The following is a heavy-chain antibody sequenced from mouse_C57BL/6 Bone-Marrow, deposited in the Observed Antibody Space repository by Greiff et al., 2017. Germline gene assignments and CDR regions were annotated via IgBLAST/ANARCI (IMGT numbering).Heavy chain of an antibody. CDR3: ARLLYEAMDY. J-gene: IGHJ4*01. CDR1: GFTFSSYG. Sequence: EVKVVESGGDLVKPGGSLKLSCAASGFTFSSYGMSWVRQTPDKRLEWVATISSGGSYTYYPDSVKGRFTISRDNAKNTLYLQMSSLKSEDTAMYYCARLLYEAMDYWGQGTSVTVSS. CDR2: ISSGGSYT. V-gene: IGHV5-6*01. D-gene: IGHD1-3*01.